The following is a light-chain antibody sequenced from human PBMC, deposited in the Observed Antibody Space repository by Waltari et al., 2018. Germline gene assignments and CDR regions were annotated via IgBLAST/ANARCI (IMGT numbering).Light chain of an antibody. CDR3: QSFDSSLNGYV. Sequence: QSVLTQPPSVSGAPGQRVIISCTGSDSNIGAGYEVPWYLQLPGAAPTLLIYGNNNRPSGVPDRFSASKSGTSVSLAITGLQTDDEADYYCQSFDSSLNGYVFGTGTQVTVL. V-gene: IGLV1-40*01. J-gene: IGLJ1*01. CDR2: GNN. CDR1: DSNIGAGYE.